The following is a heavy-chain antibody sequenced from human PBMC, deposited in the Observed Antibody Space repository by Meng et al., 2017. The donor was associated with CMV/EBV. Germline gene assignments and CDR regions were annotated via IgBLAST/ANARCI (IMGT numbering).Heavy chain of an antibody. CDR1: GGSISSGDYY. V-gene: IGHV4-30-4*08. CDR2: IYYSGST. Sequence: QGPRQGRGLGLVKPSTPPSLTCTFSGGSISSGDYYWSWIRQPPGKGLEWIGYIYYSGSTYYNPSLKSRVTISVDTSKNQFSLKLSSVTAADTAVYYCARVMGPNRTPYYFDYWGQGTLDTVSS. D-gene: IGHD1-14*01. CDR3: ARVMGPNRTPYYFDY. J-gene: IGHJ4*02.